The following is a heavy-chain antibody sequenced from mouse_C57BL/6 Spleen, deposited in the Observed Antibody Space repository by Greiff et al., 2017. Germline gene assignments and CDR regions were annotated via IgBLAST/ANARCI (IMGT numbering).Heavy chain of an antibody. CDR1: GYTFTSYG. J-gene: IGHJ2*01. CDR2: IYPRSGNT. CDR3: ARPNYGSSYLDY. D-gene: IGHD1-1*01. Sequence: VKLQESGAELARPGASVKLSCKASGYTFTSYGISWVKQRTGQGLEWIGEIYPRSGNTYYNEKFKGKATLTADKSSSTAYMELRSLTSEDSAVYFCARPNYGSSYLDYWGQGTTLTVSS. V-gene: IGHV1-81*01.